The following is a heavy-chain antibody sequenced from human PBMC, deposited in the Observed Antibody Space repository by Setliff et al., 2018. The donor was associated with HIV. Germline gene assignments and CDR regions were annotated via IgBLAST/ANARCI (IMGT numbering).Heavy chain of an antibody. CDR3: GSGQRGYYYGMDV. CDR2: INPSSGSA. J-gene: IGHJ6*02. V-gene: IGHV1-46*01. Sequence: ASVKVSCKASGYTFTSSYIHWVRQAPGQGLEWMGIINPSSGSASYTQKFQGRVTMTRDTSTNTVYMELNSLRSEDTAVYYYGSGQRGYYYGMDVWGQGTTVTVSS. D-gene: IGHD3-10*01. CDR1: GYTFTSSY.